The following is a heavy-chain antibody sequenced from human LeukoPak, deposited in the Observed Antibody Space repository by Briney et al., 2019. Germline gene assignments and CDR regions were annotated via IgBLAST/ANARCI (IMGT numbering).Heavy chain of an antibody. Sequence: GGSLRLSCAASGFTFSRYSVNWVRQAPGKGLEWVAYIRTSSGGIYYADSVKGRFTISTDTAKNSLYLEMNNLRDGDTAVYYCARDDSWAFDYWGRGTLVTVSS. J-gene: IGHJ4*02. V-gene: IGHV3-48*02. D-gene: IGHD2-21*02. CDR3: ARDDSWAFDY. CDR2: IRTSSGGI. CDR1: GFTFSRYS.